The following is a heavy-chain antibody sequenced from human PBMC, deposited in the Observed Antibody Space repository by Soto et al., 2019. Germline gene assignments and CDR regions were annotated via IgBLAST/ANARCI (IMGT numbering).Heavy chain of an antibody. J-gene: IGHJ4*02. CDR2: IYYSGST. Sequence: VSGGSISDFYWSWIRQPPGKGLEWIGYIYYSGSTSYNPSLKSRVTISVDTSKNQFSLNLRSMSPADTAVYYCARVGGLAARTFDYWGPGTLVTVSS. V-gene: IGHV4-59*01. D-gene: IGHD6-6*01. CDR3: ARVGGLAARTFDY. CDR1: GGSISDFY.